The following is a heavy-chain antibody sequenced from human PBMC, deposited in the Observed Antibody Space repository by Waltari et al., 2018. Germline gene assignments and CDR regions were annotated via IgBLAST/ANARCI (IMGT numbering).Heavy chain of an antibody. J-gene: IGHJ4*02. CDR2: IYSGVST. CDR1: GFTVSSNY. CDR3: ASFFLGELRPRRQHGEEYYFDY. V-gene: IGHV3-66*02. D-gene: IGHD1-26*01. Sequence: EVQLVESGGGLVQPGGSLRLSCAASGFTVSSNYMRWVRQAPGKGLVWVPVIYSGVSTYYADSWKGRFTSSRDNSKITLYLQMNSLRAEDTAVYYCASFFLGELRPRRQHGEEYYFDYWGQGTLVTVSS.